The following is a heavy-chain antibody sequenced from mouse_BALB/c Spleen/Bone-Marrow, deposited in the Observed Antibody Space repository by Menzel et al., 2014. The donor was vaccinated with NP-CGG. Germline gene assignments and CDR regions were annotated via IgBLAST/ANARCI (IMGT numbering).Heavy chain of an antibody. D-gene: IGHD2-4*01. J-gene: IGHJ3*01. CDR2: IDTSDTYS. Sequence: FRLLQSRAEPGMPGASAHLSCKASGYTFTDYWMHWVKQRPGQGLEWIGSIDTSDTYSSYNQKFKGKATLTVDESSSTAYMQLSSLTSEDSAVYYCARRGMIKDAWFAYCGQGTLV. V-gene: IGHV1-69*01. CDR1: GYTFTDYW. CDR3: ARRGMIKDAWFAY.